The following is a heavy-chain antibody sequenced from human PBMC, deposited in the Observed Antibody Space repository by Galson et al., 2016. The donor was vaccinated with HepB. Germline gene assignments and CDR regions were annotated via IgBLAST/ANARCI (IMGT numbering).Heavy chain of an antibody. Sequence: SLRLSCAASGFTFSSYSMNWVRQAPGKGLEWVSSISSSSSYIYYADSVKGRFTISRDNTKNSQYLQMNSLRAEDTAVYYCARGDIVGAIFDYWRQGTLVTVSS. V-gene: IGHV3-21*01. D-gene: IGHD1-26*01. CDR3: ARGDIVGAIFDY. J-gene: IGHJ4*02. CDR1: GFTFSSYS. CDR2: ISSSSSYI.